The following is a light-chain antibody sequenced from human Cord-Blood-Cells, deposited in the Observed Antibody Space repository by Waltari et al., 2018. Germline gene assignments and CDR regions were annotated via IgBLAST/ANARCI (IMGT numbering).Light chain of an antibody. CDR2: DAS. J-gene: IGKJ1*01. CDR1: QSVSSW. Sequence: DIQMTQSPSTLSASVGDRVTITCRASQSVSSWLAWYQQKPGQATKLLIYDASSLESGVPSMFSGSGSGTEFTLTISSLQPDYFATDYCQQYNSYSTFGQGTKVEIK. V-gene: IGKV1-5*01. CDR3: QQYNSYST.